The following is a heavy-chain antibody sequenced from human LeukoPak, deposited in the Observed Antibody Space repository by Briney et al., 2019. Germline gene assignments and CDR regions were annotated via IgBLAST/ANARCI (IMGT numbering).Heavy chain of an antibody. CDR1: GGSFSGYY. V-gene: IGHV4-34*01. Sequence: EPSETLSLTCAVYGGSFSGYYWSWIRQPPGKGLEWIGEINHSGSTNYNPSLKSRVTISVDTSKNQFSLKLSSVTAADTAVYYCARDSPKRYSGSYFDYWGQGTLVTVSS. D-gene: IGHD1-26*01. CDR2: INHSGST. J-gene: IGHJ4*02. CDR3: ARDSPKRYSGSYFDY.